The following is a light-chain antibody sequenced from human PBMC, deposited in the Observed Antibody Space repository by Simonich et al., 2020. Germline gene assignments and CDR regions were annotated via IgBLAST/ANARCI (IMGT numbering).Light chain of an antibody. V-gene: IGLV6-57*03. Sequence: NFMLTQPHSVSESPGKTVTISCTRSSGSIASNYGKWYRQRPGSAPTTVIYEDNQSAPGGHDRCPGSIYNASKSASLTSSGLETEDEADYYCQYFDRHNHRGVFGGGTKLTVL. CDR1: SGSIASNY. J-gene: IGLJ2*01. CDR3: QYFDRHNHRGV. CDR2: EDN.